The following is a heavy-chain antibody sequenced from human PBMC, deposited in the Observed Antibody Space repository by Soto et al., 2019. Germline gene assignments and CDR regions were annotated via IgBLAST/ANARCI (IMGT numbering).Heavy chain of an antibody. V-gene: IGHV3-11*06. D-gene: IGHD2-15*01. J-gene: IGHJ5*02. CDR2: ISPGSRYP. CDR1: HFHYVDPY. CDR3: VRGDGGGLFDP. Sequence: LSLSCSCSHFHYVDPYLGSTRQSTGKWLEWRSYISPGSRYPAYADSVKGRFTISRDHAQRSLYLQLINLTAEDPAIYYCVRGDGGGLFDPWGQGTMVTVSS.